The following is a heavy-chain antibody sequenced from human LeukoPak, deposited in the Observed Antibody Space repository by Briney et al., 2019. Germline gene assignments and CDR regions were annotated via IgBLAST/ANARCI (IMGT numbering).Heavy chain of an antibody. CDR2: ISSSSTYI. CDR1: GFTFSNFG. J-gene: IGHJ4*02. Sequence: GGSLRLSRAASGFTFSNFGMNWVRQAPGKGLEWVSSISSSSTYIYYADSVKGRFTISRDNAKNSLYLQMSSLRAEDTAVYYCARGSQQLAGDSYWGQGTLVTVSS. CDR3: ARGSQQLAGDSY. V-gene: IGHV3-21*01. D-gene: IGHD3-22*01.